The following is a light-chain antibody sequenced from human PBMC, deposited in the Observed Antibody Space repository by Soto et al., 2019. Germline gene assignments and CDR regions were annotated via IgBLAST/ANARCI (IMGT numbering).Light chain of an antibody. J-gene: IGLJ3*02. CDR1: SSDIGTYNY. CDR2: DVN. V-gene: IGLV2-14*01. CDR3: TSYTTINTQV. Sequence: QAVVTQPASVSGSPGQSITISCTGTSSDIGTYNYVSWYQHRPGKAPKLMIYDVNYRPSGVSNRFSGSKSANTASLTISGLRAEDEADYYCTSYTTINTQVFGGGTKVTFL.